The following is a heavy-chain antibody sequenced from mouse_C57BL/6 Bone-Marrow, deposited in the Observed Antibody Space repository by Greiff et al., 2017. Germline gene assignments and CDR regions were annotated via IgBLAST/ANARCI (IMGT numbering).Heavy chain of an antibody. J-gene: IGHJ4*01. V-gene: IGHV14-4*01. CDR1: GFNIKDDY. Sequence: VQLKQSGAELVRPGASVKLSCTASGFNIKDDYMHWVKQRPEQGLEWIGWIDPENGDTEYASKFQGKATITADKSSNTAYLQLSSLTSEETAVYYCTTNAMDYWGQGTSVTVSS. CDR3: TTNAMDY. CDR2: IDPENGDT.